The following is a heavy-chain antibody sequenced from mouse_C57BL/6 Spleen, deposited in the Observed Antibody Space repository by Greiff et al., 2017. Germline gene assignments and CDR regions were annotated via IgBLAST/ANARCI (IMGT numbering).Heavy chain of an antibody. J-gene: IGHJ4*01. Sequence: VQLQQSGAELARPGASVKLSCKASGYTFTSSGISWVKQRTGQGLEWIGEIYPRSGNTYYNEKFKGKATLTADKSSSTAYMALRSLTSEDSAVYFCAKSITTVVAGSMDYWGQGTSVTVSS. CDR1: GYTFTSSG. CDR2: IYPRSGNT. D-gene: IGHD1-1*01. CDR3: AKSITTVVAGSMDY. V-gene: IGHV1-81*01.